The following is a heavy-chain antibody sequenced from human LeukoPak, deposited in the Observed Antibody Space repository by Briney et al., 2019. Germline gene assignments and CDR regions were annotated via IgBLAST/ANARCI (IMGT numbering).Heavy chain of an antibody. D-gene: IGHD3-22*01. CDR3: ARGVLTYSYETNVADARIGLDP. J-gene: IGHJ5*02. CDR1: GGSITGYY. Sequence: SETLSLTCTVSGGSITGYYWSWIRQPAGKGLEWIGRIYSAGSTIYNPSLKSRVTISVDKSKNQFSLKLNSVTAADTAVYYCARGVLTYSYETNVADARIGLDPWGQGTLVAVSS. CDR2: IYSAGST. V-gene: IGHV4-4*07.